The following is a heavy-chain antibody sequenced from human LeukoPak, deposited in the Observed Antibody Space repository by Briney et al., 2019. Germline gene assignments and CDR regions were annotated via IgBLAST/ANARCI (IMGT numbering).Heavy chain of an antibody. CDR3: ARGSGWYYY. Sequence: SETLSLTCTVSGGSISSYYWSWIRQPPGKGLEWIGYIYYSGSTNYNPSLKSRVTISVDTSKNQFSLKLRSVPAADTAVYYCARGSGWYYYWGEGTLVTVSS. D-gene: IGHD6-19*01. CDR1: GGSISSYY. V-gene: IGHV4-59*08. CDR2: IYYSGST. J-gene: IGHJ4*02.